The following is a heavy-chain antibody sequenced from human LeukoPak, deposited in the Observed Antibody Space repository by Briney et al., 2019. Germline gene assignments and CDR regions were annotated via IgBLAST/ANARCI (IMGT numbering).Heavy chain of an antibody. V-gene: IGHV4-59*01. CDR3: ARSFLGDWYFDL. J-gene: IGHJ2*01. Sequence: SETLSLTCTVSGGSISSYYWSWIRQPPWMGLEWIGCIYYSGSTNYNPSLKSRVTISVDTSKDQFSLRLTSVTAADTAVYYCARSFLGDWYFDLWGRGTLVTVSS. CDR2: IYYSGST. CDR1: GGSISSYY. D-gene: IGHD1-26*01.